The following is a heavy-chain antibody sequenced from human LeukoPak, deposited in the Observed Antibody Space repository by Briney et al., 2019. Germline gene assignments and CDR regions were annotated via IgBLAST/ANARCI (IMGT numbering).Heavy chain of an antibody. CDR3: AKGEGYSYGLQDY. J-gene: IGHJ4*02. Sequence: PGGSLRLSCAASGFTFISYAMRWVRQAPGKGLEWVSGISGSGGSTHYADSVKGRFTISRDNSKNTLYLQMNSLRAEDTAVHYCAKGEGYSYGLQDYWGQGTLVTVSS. V-gene: IGHV3-23*01. CDR1: GFTFISYA. CDR2: ISGSGGST. D-gene: IGHD5-18*01.